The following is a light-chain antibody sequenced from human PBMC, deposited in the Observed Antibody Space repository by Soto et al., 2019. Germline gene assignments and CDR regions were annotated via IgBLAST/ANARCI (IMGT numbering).Light chain of an antibody. CDR3: SSYRSSSTPRVV. J-gene: IGLJ2*01. CDR1: SSDVGGYNY. Sequence: QSALTQPASVSGSPGQSITISCTGTSSDVGGYNYVSWYQQHPGKAPKLMIYDVSNRPSGVSNRFSGSKSGNTASLTISGLQAEDEADYYCSSYRSSSTPRVVFGGGTKVTVL. V-gene: IGLV2-14*01. CDR2: DVS.